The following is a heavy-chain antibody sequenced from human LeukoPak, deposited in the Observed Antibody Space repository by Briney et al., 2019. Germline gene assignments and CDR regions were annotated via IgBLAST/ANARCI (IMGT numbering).Heavy chain of an antibody. V-gene: IGHV3-21*01. CDR1: GFTFSSYS. J-gene: IGHJ4*02. CDR2: ISSSSSYI. D-gene: IGHD3-16*01. CDR3: ARGWASEAFDY. Sequence: GGSLRLSCAASGFTFSSYSMNWVRQAPGKGLEWVSSISSSSSYIYYADSVKGRFTISRDNAKNSLYLQMDSLRAEDTAVYYCARGWASEAFDYWGQGTLVTVSS.